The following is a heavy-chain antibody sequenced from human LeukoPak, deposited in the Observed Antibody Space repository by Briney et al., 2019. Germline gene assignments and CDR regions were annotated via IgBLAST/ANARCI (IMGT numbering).Heavy chain of an antibody. V-gene: IGHV3-23*01. J-gene: IGHJ4*02. D-gene: IGHD3-3*01. CDR2: IGSSAGTT. CDR3: ARAQLGFLEWLLLPY. Sequence: GGSLRLSCAASGFTFSSYAMAWVRQAPGKGLEWVSTIGSSAGTTLYADSVKGRFTISRDNSKSTLYLQMNSLRAEDTAVYYCARAQLGFLEWLLLPYWGQGTLVTVSS. CDR1: GFTFSSYA.